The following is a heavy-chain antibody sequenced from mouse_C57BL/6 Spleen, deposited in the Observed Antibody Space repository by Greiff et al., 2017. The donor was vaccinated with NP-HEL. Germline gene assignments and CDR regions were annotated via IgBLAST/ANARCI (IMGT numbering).Heavy chain of an antibody. J-gene: IGHJ2*01. CDR1: GYTFTDYY. D-gene: IGHD2-3*01. V-gene: IGHV1-26*01. CDR3: ARGDGYLDY. Sequence: EVQLQQSGPELVKPGASVKISCKASGYTFTDYYMNWVKQSHGKSLEWIGDINPNNGGTSYNQKFKGKATLPVDKSSSTAYMELRSLTSEDSAVYYCARGDGYLDYWGQGTTLTVSS. CDR2: INPNNGGT.